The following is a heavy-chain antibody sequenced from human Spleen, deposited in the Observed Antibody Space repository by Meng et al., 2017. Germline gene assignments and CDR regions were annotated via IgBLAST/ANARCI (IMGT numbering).Heavy chain of an antibody. CDR2: INHSGST. Sequence: GLVMHHPSETQYLTGVVSGGSFSDSYWSWLRQPPGKGLEWIGEINHSGSTNYNPSLESRATISVDTSQNNLYLKLSSVTAADSAVYYCATVGMGLDSWGQGILVTVSS. CDR3: ATVGMGLDS. J-gene: IGHJ4*02. CDR1: GGSFSDSY. V-gene: IGHV4-34*01. D-gene: IGHD7-27*01.